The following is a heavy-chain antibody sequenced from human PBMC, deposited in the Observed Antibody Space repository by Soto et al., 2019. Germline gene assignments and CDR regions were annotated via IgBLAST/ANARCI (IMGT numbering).Heavy chain of an antibody. CDR1: GFTVSSNY. Sequence: EVQLVETGGGLIQPGGSLRLSCAASGFTVSSNYMSWVRQAPGKGLEWVSVIYSGGSTYYADSVKGRFTISRDNSKNTLYLQMNSMRAEDTAVYYCARETYYYDSSGPSSGRWFDPWGQGTLVTVSS. CDR3: ARETYYYDSSGPSSGRWFDP. D-gene: IGHD3-22*01. V-gene: IGHV3-53*02. CDR2: IYSGGST. J-gene: IGHJ5*02.